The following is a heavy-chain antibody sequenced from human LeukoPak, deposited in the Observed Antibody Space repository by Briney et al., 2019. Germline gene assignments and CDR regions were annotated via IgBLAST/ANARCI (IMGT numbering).Heavy chain of an antibody. D-gene: IGHD6-6*01. CDR2: ISGSGGST. Sequence: PGGSLRLSCAASGFTFSSYAMSWVRQAPGKGLEWVSAISGSGGSTYYADSVKGRFTISRDNSKNTLYLQMNSLRAEDTAVYYCAKCGSSGPQDYYYYMDVWGKGTTFTVSS. CDR3: AKCGSSGPQDYYYYMDV. J-gene: IGHJ6*03. V-gene: IGHV3-23*01. CDR1: GFTFSSYA.